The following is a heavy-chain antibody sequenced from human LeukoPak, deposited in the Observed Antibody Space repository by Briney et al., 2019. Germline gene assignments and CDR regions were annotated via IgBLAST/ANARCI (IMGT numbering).Heavy chain of an antibody. J-gene: IGHJ4*02. V-gene: IGHV3-21*01. CDR2: ISSSSSYI. CDR1: GFTFSSYS. D-gene: IGHD1-26*01. Sequence: SGGSLRLSCAASGFTFSSYSMNWVRQAPGKGLEWVSSISSSSSYIYYADSVKGRFTISRDNAKNSLYLQMNSLRAEDTAVYYCTTEVGVALFDYWGQGTLVTVSS. CDR3: TTEVGVALFDY.